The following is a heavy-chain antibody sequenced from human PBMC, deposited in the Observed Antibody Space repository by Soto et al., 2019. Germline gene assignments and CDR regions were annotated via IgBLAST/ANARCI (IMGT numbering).Heavy chain of an antibody. CDR2: IYPGDSDT. V-gene: IGHV5-51*01. Sequence: GESLKISCXGSGYSFTSYWIGWVRQMPGKGLEWMGIIYPGDSDTRYSPSFQGQVTISADKSISTAYLQWSSLKASDTAMYYCARPMKGGDYYYGMDVWGQGTTVTVSS. CDR1: GYSFTSYW. D-gene: IGHD1-26*01. J-gene: IGHJ6*02. CDR3: ARPMKGGDYYYGMDV.